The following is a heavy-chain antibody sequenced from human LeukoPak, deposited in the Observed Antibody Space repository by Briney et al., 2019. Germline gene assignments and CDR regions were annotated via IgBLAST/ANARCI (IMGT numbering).Heavy chain of an antibody. CDR2: ISSSGSTI. CDR3: ARDGAPYYYYYYYMDV. CDR1: GFTFSDYY. D-gene: IGHD3-16*01. V-gene: IGHV3-11*04. Sequence: PGGSLRLSCAASGFTFSDYYMSWIRQAPGKGLEWVSYISSSGSTIYYADSVKGRFTISRDNAKNSLYLQMNSLRAEDTAVYYCARDGAPYYYYYYYMDVWGKGTTVTVSS. J-gene: IGHJ6*03.